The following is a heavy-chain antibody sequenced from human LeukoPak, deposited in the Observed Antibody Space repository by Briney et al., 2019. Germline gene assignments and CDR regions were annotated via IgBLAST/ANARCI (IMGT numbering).Heavy chain of an antibody. Sequence: GGSLRLSCAASGFTVSSNYMSWVRQAPGKGLEWVSLIYAGGSTYYADAVKGRFTTSRHNSKNTLHLHMHSLRVEDTAVYYCATAGSSELLWDYAMDVWGQGTTVTVSS. CDR1: GFTVSSNY. V-gene: IGHV3-53*04. CDR2: IYAGGST. J-gene: IGHJ6*02. D-gene: IGHD3-10*01. CDR3: ATAGSSELLWDYAMDV.